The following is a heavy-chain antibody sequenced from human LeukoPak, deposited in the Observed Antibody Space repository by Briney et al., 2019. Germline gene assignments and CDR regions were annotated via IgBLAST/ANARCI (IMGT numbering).Heavy chain of an antibody. J-gene: IGHJ5*02. CDR1: GFSFSNYW. Sequence: GGSLRLSCAVSGFSFSNYWMHWVRQAPGKGLVWVSRINSDGSSTTYADFVKGRFTISRDNAKNTLYLQMNSLRAEDTAVYYCARDGVEFYNWFDPWGQGTLVTVSS. CDR3: ARDGVEFYNWFDP. V-gene: IGHV3-74*01. CDR2: INSDGSST. D-gene: IGHD2-21*01.